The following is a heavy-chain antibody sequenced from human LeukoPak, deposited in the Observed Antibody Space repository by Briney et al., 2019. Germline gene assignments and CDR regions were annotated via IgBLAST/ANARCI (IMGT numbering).Heavy chain of an antibody. Sequence: SVKVSCKASGGTFSSYAISWVRQAPGQGLEWMGRIIPILGIANYAQKFQGRVTITADKSTSTAYMELSSLRSEDTAVYYCARDAAYCSGGSCYSIGGTGFDYWGQGTLVTVSS. D-gene: IGHD2-15*01. CDR3: ARDAAYCSGGSCYSIGGTGFDY. CDR1: GGTFSSYA. CDR2: IIPILGIA. V-gene: IGHV1-69*04. J-gene: IGHJ4*02.